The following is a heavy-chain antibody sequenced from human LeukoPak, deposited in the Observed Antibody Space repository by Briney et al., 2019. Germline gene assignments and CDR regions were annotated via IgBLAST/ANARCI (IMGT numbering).Heavy chain of an antibody. CDR3: VRDRIWGYSGYEEDI. V-gene: IGHV3-30*03. CDR1: GFTFSSYG. Sequence: PGGSLRLSCAASGFTFSSYGMHWVRQAPGKGLEWVAVISYDGSNKYYADSVKGRFTISRDNSKNTLYLQMNSLRAEDTAVYYCVRDRIWGYSGYEEDIWGQGTMVTVSS. J-gene: IGHJ3*02. D-gene: IGHD5-12*01. CDR2: ISYDGSNK.